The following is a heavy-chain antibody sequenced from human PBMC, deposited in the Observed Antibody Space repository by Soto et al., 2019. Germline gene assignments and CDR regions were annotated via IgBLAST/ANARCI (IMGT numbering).Heavy chain of an antibody. Sequence: EVQLLESGGGLVQPGGCLRLSCAASGFTFSSYAMSWVSQAPGKGLEWVSAISGSGGSTYYADSVKGRFTISRDNSKNTLYLQMNSLRAEDTAVYYCAKDRVLNMVRAHGAFDTWGQGTMVTVSS. CDR3: AKDRVLNMVRAHGAFDT. CDR1: GFTFSSYA. D-gene: IGHD3-10*01. CDR2: ISGSGGST. J-gene: IGHJ3*02. V-gene: IGHV3-23*01.